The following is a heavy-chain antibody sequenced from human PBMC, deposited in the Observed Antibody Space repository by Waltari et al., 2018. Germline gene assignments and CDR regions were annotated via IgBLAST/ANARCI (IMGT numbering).Heavy chain of an antibody. Sequence: EVQLVQSGAEVKKTGESLKISCQGSGYSFTSYWIGWVRQMPGKGLEWMGIIYPGDSDTRYSPSFQGQVTISRDDSKSIAYLQMNSLKTEDTAVYYCTPSGYQFDYWGQGTLVTVSS. J-gene: IGHJ4*02. D-gene: IGHD2-2*01. CDR2: IYPGDSDT. V-gene: IGHV5-51*01. CDR3: TPSGYQFDY. CDR1: GYSFTSYW.